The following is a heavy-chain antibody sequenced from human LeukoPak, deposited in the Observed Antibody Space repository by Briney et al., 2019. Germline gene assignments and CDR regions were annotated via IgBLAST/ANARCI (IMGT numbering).Heavy chain of an antibody. CDR1: GGSISSSNW. J-gene: IGHJ4*02. V-gene: IGHV4-4*02. CDR2: IYHSGST. Sequence: PSETLSLTCAVSGGSISSSNWWSWVRQPPGKGLEWIGEIYHSGSTNYNPSLKSRVTISVDKSKNQFSLKLSSVTAADTAVYYCARHHSYDSSGKALDYWGQGILVTVSS. CDR3: ARHHSYDSSGKALDY. D-gene: IGHD3-22*01.